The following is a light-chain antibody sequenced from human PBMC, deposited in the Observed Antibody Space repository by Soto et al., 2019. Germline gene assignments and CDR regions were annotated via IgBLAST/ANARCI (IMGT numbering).Light chain of an antibody. V-gene: IGLV3-21*04. J-gene: IGLJ2*01. Sequence: SYELTQPPSVSVAPGKTARITCGGNNIGSKSVHWYQQKPGQAPVLVIYYDSDRPSGIPERFPGSNSGNTATLTISRVEAGDEADYYCQVWDSSSDHRVFGGGTQLTVL. CDR1: NIGSKS. CDR3: QVWDSSSDHRV. CDR2: YDS.